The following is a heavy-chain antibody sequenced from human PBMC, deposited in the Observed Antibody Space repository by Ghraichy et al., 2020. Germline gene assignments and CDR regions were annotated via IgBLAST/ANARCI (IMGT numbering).Heavy chain of an antibody. D-gene: IGHD3-10*01. J-gene: IGHJ6*02. Sequence: SETLSLTCTVSGGSISSYYWSWIRQPPGKGLEWIGYIYYSGSTNYNPSLKSRVTISVDTSKNQFSLKLSSVTAADTAVYYCARDTVGELSGYIYYYYYGMDVWGQGTTVTVSS. V-gene: IGHV4-59*01. CDR1: GGSISSYY. CDR2: IYYSGST. CDR3: ARDTVGELSGYIYYYYYGMDV.